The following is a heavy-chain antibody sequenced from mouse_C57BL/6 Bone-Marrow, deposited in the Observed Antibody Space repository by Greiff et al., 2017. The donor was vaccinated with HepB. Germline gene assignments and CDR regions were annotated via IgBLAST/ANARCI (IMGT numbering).Heavy chain of an antibody. CDR3: ARGWLPNAMGY. CDR2: INPRNGGT. J-gene: IGHJ4*01. V-gene: IGHV1-53*01. D-gene: IGHD2-3*01. Sequence: QVQLQQPGTELVKPGASVKLSCKASGYTFTSYWIHWVKQRPGQGLEWIGNINPRNGGTDYSEKFKSKATLTVDKSSSTAYMQLSSLSSEKSAAYYCARGWLPNAMGYWGQGTSVTVSA. CDR1: GYTFTSYW.